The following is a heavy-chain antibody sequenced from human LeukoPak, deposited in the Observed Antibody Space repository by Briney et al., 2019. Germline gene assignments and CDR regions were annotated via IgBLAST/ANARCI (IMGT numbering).Heavy chain of an antibody. CDR1: GGSISSYY. J-gene: IGHJ4*02. CDR3: ARNKAGGSYFGY. Sequence: SETLSLTCTVSGGSISSYYWSWIRQPPGKGLEWIGYIYYSGSTNYNPSLKSRVTISVDTSKNQFSLKLSSVTAADTAVYYCARNKAGGSYFGYWGQGTLITVSS. D-gene: IGHD1-26*01. CDR2: IYYSGST. V-gene: IGHV4-59*08.